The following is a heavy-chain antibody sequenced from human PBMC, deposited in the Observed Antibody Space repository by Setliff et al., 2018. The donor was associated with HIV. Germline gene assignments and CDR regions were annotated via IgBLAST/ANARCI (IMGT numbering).Heavy chain of an antibody. J-gene: IGHJ4*02. CDR2: IYYTGFA. CDR1: GGSISSSY. Sequence: PSETLSLTCTVSGGSISSSYWTWTRQPPGKGLEWIGYIYYTGFAAYNPSLRSRLTISVDTSKSQFSLTLTSVTAADTAVYYCARQMPIPGIAITPVDYWGQGALVTVSS. CDR3: ARQMPIPGIAITPVDY. D-gene: IGHD5-12*01. V-gene: IGHV4-59*08.